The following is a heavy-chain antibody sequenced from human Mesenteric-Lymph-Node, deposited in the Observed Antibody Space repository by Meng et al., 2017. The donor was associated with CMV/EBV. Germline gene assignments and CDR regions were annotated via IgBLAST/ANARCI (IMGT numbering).Heavy chain of an antibody. CDR3: ARARLELLYLPIYFDY. D-gene: IGHD1-7*01. Sequence: ASVKVSCKASGYTFTSYAMHWVRQAPGQRLEWMGWSNAGNGNTKYSQEFQGRVTMTTDTSTTTAQMELRSLRSDDTAVYFCARARLELLYLPIYFDYWGQGTLVTVSS. CDR1: GYTFTSYA. J-gene: IGHJ4*02. CDR2: SNAGNGNT. V-gene: IGHV1-3*02.